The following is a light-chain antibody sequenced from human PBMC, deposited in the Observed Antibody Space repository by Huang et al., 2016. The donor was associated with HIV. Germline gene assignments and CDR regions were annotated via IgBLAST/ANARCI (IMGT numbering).Light chain of an antibody. J-gene: IGKJ3*01. Sequence: EIVLTQSPATLSLSPGERATLSCRASQSVGGYLAWYQQKPGQAPRLLINDASTRATGSPARFSGSGSGTDFTLTISSLEPEDFAVYYCQQRTNWPPGFTFGPGTKVDIK. CDR1: QSVGGY. V-gene: IGKV3-11*01. CDR3: QQRTNWPPGFT. CDR2: DAS.